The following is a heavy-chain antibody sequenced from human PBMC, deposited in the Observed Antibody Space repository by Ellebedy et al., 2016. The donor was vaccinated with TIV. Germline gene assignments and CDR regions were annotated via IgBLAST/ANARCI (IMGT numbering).Heavy chain of an antibody. CDR1: DYSITSGYY. V-gene: IGHV4-38-2*02. D-gene: IGHD6-13*01. CDR3: ARVAITAAVGGGFFDL. Sequence: MPSETLSLTCSVSDYSITSGYYWGWIRQPPGEGLEWIGNIYHSGITYYNPSLKSRVTISVDTSKNQISLTLMSSVSAADTAVYYCARVAITAAVGGGFFDLWGRGTLVTVSS. CDR2: IYHSGIT. J-gene: IGHJ2*01.